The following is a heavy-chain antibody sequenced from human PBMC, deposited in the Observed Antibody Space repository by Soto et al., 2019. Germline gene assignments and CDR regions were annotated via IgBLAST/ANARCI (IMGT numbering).Heavy chain of an antibody. CDR1: GFTVSSNY. J-gene: IGHJ3*02. CDR2: IYSGGST. V-gene: IGHV3-66*01. D-gene: IGHD3-16*01. CDR3: AHHDYIWGTERGAYAFDI. Sequence: GGSLRLSCAASGFTVSSNYMSWVRQAPGKGLEWVSVIYSGGSTYYADSVKGRFTISRDNSKNTLYLQMNSLRAEDTAVYYCAHHDYIWGTERGAYAFDIWGQGTMVTVSS.